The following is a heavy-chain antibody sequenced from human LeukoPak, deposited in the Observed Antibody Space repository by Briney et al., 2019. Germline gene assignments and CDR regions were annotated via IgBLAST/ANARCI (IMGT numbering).Heavy chain of an antibody. CDR2: ISSSSSYI. D-gene: IGHD6-19*01. J-gene: IGHJ1*01. Sequence: GGSLRLSCAASGFTFSSYSMNWVRQAPGKGLEWVSSISSSSSYIYYADSVKGRFTISRDNAKNSLYLQMNSLRAEDTAVYYCAKDLLAVPVSLPGYFEHWGQGTLVTVSS. CDR1: GFTFSSYS. V-gene: IGHV3-21*04. CDR3: AKDLLAVPVSLPGYFEH.